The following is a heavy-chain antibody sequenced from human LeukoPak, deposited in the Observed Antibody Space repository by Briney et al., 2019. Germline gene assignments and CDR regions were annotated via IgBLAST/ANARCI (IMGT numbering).Heavy chain of an antibody. D-gene: IGHD3-3*01. V-gene: IGHV1-18*01. CDR3: ARDRGARGYDFWSGYYYFDY. Sequence: APVKVSCKASGYTFTSYGISWVRQAPGQGLEWMGWISAYNGNTNYAQKLQGRVTMTTDTSTSTAYMELRSLRSDDTAVYYCARDRGARGYDFWSGYYYFDYWGQGTLVTVSS. CDR2: ISAYNGNT. CDR1: GYTFTSYG. J-gene: IGHJ4*02.